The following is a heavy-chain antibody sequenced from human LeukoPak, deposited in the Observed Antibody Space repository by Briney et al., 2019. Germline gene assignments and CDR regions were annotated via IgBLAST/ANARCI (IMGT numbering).Heavy chain of an antibody. J-gene: IGHJ3*02. V-gene: IGHV1-18*01. CDR1: GYAFTSYG. Sequence: ASVKVSCKASGYAFTSYGISWVRQAPGQGLQWMGWISAYNGNTNYAQRLQGRVTMTTDTSTSTAYMELRSLRSDDTAVYYCARVVHITMVRGVIPDAFDIWGQGTMVTVSS. D-gene: IGHD3-10*01. CDR3: ARVVHITMVRGVIPDAFDI. CDR2: ISAYNGNT.